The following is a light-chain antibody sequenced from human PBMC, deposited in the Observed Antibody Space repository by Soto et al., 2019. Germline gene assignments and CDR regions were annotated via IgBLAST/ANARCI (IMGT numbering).Light chain of an antibody. V-gene: IGKV3-11*01. Sequence: EIVLTQSPATLSLSPGERATLSCRASQSVATSLFWYQQKPGQAPRLLIYDATNRATGTPARFSGGGSETDFTLTISSLAPEDFAVYYCQQRTNWLSFGGGTKVEIK. CDR2: DAT. CDR1: QSVATS. CDR3: QQRTNWLS. J-gene: IGKJ4*01.